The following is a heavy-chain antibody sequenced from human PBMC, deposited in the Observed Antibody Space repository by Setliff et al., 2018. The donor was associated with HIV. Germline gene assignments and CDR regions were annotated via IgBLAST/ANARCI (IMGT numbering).Heavy chain of an antibody. CDR2: IHSSGST. CDR1: GGSVNDFY. V-gene: IGHV4-4*09. D-gene: IGHD2-21*02. J-gene: IGHJ4*02. Sequence: SETLSLTCTVSGGSVNDFYCNWIRQPPGKGPEWIGYIHSSGSTIYNPSLKSRITISLDTSKEQFSLELSSATAADAAVYYCATLDHSGGNFLAYWGQGSLVTAPQ. CDR3: ATLDHSGGNFLAY.